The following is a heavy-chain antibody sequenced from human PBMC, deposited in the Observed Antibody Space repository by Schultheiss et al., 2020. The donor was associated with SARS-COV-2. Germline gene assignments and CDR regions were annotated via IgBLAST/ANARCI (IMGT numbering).Heavy chain of an antibody. D-gene: IGHD3-9*01. J-gene: IGHJ6*02. CDR3: AKDRRYYDILTGYFQAHNQALESYGMDV. V-gene: IGHV3-30*02. Sequence: GGSLRLSCAASGFTFSSYGMHWVRQAPGKGLEWVAVIWYDGSNKYYADSVKGRFTISRDNSKNTLYLQMNSLRAEDTAVYYCAKDRRYYDILTGYFQAHNQALESYGMDVWGQGTTVTVSS. CDR1: GFTFSSYG. CDR2: IWYDGSNK.